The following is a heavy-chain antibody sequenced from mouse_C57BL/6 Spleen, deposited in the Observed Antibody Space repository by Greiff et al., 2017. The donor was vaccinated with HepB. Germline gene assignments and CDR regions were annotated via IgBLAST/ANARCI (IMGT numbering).Heavy chain of an antibody. CDR3: ARLGNPYYFDY. J-gene: IGHJ2*01. CDR2: IDPSDSYT. Sequence: VQLQQSGAELVKPGASVKLSCKASGYTFTSYWMQWVKQRPGQGLEWIGEIDPSDSYTNYNQKFKGKATLTVDTSSSTAYMQLSSLTSEDSAVDYCARLGNPYYFDYWGQGTTLTVSS. CDR1: GYTFTSYW. V-gene: IGHV1-50*01. D-gene: IGHD2-1*01.